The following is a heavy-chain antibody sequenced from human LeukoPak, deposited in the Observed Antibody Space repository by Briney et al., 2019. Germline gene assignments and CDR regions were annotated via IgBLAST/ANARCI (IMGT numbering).Heavy chain of an antibody. J-gene: IGHJ4*02. CDR2: ISAYNGNT. Sequence: ASVKVSCKASGYTLTSYGISWVRQAPGQGLEWMAWISAYNGNTNYAQKLQGRVTMTTDTSTSTAYMELRSLRSDDTAVYYCARAVRPIAAANYWGQGTLVTVSS. V-gene: IGHV1-18*01. CDR3: ARAVRPIAAANY. D-gene: IGHD6-13*01. CDR1: GYTLTSYG.